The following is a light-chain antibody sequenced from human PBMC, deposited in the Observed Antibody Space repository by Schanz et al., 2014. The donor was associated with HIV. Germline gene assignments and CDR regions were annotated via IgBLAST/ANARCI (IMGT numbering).Light chain of an antibody. CDR2: AAS. J-gene: IGKJ2*01. V-gene: IGKV1-9*01. CDR3: LQHNNYPYT. CDR1: QGISSY. Sequence: IQLTQSPSSLSASVGDRVTITCRASQGISSYLAWYQQKPGKAPKVLIYAASTLQSGVPSRFSGSGSGTYFTLTISSLQPEDFATYYCLQHNNYPYTFGQGTKLEIK.